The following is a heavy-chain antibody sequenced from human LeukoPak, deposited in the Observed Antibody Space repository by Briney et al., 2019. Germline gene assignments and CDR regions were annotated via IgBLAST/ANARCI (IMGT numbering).Heavy chain of an antibody. CDR3: ARHSLTTVTSTMFDP. V-gene: IGHV6-1*01. Sequence: SQTLSLTCAISGDSVSSNSAAWNWIRQSPSRGLEWLGRTYYRSKWYNNYAVSVKSRITINPDTSKNQFSLKLSSVTAADTAVYYCARHSLTTVTSTMFDPWGQGTLVTVSS. CDR2: TYYRSKWYN. CDR1: GDSVSSNSAA. D-gene: IGHD4-17*01. J-gene: IGHJ5*02.